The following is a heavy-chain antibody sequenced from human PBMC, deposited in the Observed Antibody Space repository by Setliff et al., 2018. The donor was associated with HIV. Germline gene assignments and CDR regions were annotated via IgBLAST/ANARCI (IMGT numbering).Heavy chain of an antibody. CDR3: ARSVDTTLVPSYYFDY. Sequence: SETLSLTCTVSGGSISTYYWSWIRQPPGKGLEWIGYIYYSGSTNYNPSLKSRVTISVDTSKNQFSLKLSSVTAADTAVYYCARSVDTTLVPSYYFDYCGQGTLVTVSS. CDR1: GGSISTYY. J-gene: IGHJ4*02. CDR2: IYYSGST. D-gene: IGHD5-18*01. V-gene: IGHV4-59*01.